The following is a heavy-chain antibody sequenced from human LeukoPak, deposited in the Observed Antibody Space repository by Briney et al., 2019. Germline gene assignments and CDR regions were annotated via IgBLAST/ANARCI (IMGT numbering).Heavy chain of an antibody. J-gene: IGHJ4*02. CDR1: GFTFSDYW. V-gene: IGHV3-7*01. CDR2: IKKDGIEK. CDR3: ARGRYSSRSGGYHFDI. D-gene: IGHD2-2*01. Sequence: GGSLRLSCAASGFTFSDYWMSWVRQAPGKGLEWVANIKKDGIEKYYVESVKGRLTISRDNAKNSLSLQMNSLRAEDTAVYYCARGRYSSRSGGYHFDIWGQGTLVTGSS.